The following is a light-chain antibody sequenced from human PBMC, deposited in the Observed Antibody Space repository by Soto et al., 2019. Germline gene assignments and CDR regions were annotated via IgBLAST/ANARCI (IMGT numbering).Light chain of an antibody. Sequence: EIVLTQSPATLSLSPGERATLSCRASQSVSSYLAWYQQKPGQAPRLLIYDASNRATGIPARFSGSGSGTDFTLTISSLEPEDFAVYYCKQRSNWHPTLGQGTKVDIK. J-gene: IGKJ1*01. CDR3: KQRSNWHPT. V-gene: IGKV3-11*01. CDR2: DAS. CDR1: QSVSSY.